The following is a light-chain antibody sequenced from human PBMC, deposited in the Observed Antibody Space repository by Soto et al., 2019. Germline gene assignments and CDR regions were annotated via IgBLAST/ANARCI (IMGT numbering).Light chain of an antibody. Sequence: EIVLTQSAGTLSLSPGERATLSCRASQSVTSNYLAWYQQKPGQAPRRLIYGASNRATGIPERFSGSGSGTDVTLTIGRLEPQDSAMYYCQQYVISVTFGQGTRLEIK. V-gene: IGKV3-20*01. CDR3: QQYVISVT. J-gene: IGKJ5*01. CDR2: GAS. CDR1: QSVTSNY.